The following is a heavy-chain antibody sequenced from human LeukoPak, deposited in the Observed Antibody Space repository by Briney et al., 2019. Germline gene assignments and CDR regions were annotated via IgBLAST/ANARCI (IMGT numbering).Heavy chain of an antibody. CDR1: GFTFSSHA. CDR3: AKDPYGTRYFDY. V-gene: IGHV3-23*01. D-gene: IGHD2-2*01. J-gene: IGHJ4*02. Sequence: GGSPRLSCAASGFTFSSHALSWVRQAPGKGLEGVSSLSGSGYNTYYADSVKGRFTISRDNSKNTVYLQMNSLRAEDTAVYYCAKDPYGTRYFDYWGQGTLVTVSS. CDR2: LSGSGYNT.